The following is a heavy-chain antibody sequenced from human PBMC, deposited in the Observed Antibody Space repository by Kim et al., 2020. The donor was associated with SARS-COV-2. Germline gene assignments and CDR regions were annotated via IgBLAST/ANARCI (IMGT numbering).Heavy chain of an antibody. CDR2: INAGNGNT. CDR3: ARDPATYYDILTGYYGFEPKYYFDY. D-gene: IGHD3-9*01. V-gene: IGHV1-3*01. J-gene: IGHJ4*02. CDR1: GYTFTSYA. Sequence: ASVKVSCKASGYTFTSYAMHWVRQAPGQRLEWMGWINAGNGNTKYSQKFQGRVTITRDTSASTAYMELSSLRSEDTAVYYCARDPATYYDILTGYYGFEPKYYFDYWGQGTLVTVSS.